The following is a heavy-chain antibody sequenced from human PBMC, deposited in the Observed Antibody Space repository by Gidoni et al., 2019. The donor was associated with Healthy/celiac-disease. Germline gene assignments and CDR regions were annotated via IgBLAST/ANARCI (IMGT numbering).Heavy chain of an antibody. D-gene: IGHD7-27*01. Sequence: QVQLVQSGAEGKKPGASMKVSCKAAGYTLTDYYMHWVRQAPGQGLEWMGWIKPNSGGRNYAQKFQCRVTMTRDTSISTAYMELNRLRSDDTAVYYCARDGSATGDLDYWGQGTLVTVSS. CDR3: ARDGSATGDLDY. V-gene: IGHV1-2*02. J-gene: IGHJ4*02. CDR1: GYTLTDYY. CDR2: IKPNSGGR.